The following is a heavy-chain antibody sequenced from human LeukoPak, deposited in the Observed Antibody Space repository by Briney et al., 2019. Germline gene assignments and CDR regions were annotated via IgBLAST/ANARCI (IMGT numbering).Heavy chain of an antibody. V-gene: IGHV3-30-3*01. D-gene: IGHD5-18*01. Sequence: PGRSLRLSCAASGFTFSSYAMHWVRQAPGKGLEWVAVISYDGSNKYYADSVKGRFTISRDNSKNTLYLQMNSRRAEDTAMYYCARIYSYGYRFDYWGQGTLVTVSS. CDR1: GFTFSSYA. J-gene: IGHJ4*02. CDR3: ARIYSYGYRFDY. CDR2: ISYDGSNK.